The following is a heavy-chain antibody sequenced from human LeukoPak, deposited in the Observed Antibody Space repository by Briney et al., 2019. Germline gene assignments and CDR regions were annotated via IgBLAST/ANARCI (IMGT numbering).Heavy chain of an antibody. D-gene: IGHD3-22*01. CDR3: ARLYDSSGYSNWFDP. J-gene: IGHJ5*02. V-gene: IGHV4-39*01. Sequence: SETLSLTCTVSGGSISSSSYYWGWIRQPPGKGLEWIGSIYHSGSAYYNPSLKSRVTISVDTSKNQFSLKLSSVTAADTAVYYCARLYDSSGYSNWFDPWGQGTLVTVSS. CDR2: IYHSGSA. CDR1: GGSISSSSYY.